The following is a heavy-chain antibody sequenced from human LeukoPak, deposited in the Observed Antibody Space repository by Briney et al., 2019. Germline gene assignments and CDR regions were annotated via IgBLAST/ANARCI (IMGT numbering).Heavy chain of an antibody. V-gene: IGHV4-59*08. D-gene: IGHD3-22*01. J-gene: IGHJ4*02. Sequence: SETLSLTCSVSGGSITGHYWSWIQQSPRKGLEWIGYIYYNGNTNYNPSLKSRVIILLDMSKNQFSLKLTSVTAADTAIYYCARYDPSDYATSGLYYGVYFDSWGQGTLVSVSS. CDR1: GGSITGHY. CDR2: IYYNGNT. CDR3: ARYDPSDYATSGLYYGVYFDS.